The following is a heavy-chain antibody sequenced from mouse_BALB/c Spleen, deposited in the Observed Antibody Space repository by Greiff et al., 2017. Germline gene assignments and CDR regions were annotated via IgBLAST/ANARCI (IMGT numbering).Heavy chain of an antibody. CDR1: GFNIKDYY. J-gene: IGHJ2*01. D-gene: IGHD2-2*01. V-gene: IGHV14-4*02. CDR3: NAGGYDY. Sequence: VQLKQSGAELVRSGASVKLSCTASGFNIKDYYMHWVKQRPEQGLEWIGWIDPENGDTEYAPKFQGKATMTADTSSNTAYLQLSSLTSEDTAVYYCNAGGYDYWGQGTTLTVSS. CDR2: IDPENGDT.